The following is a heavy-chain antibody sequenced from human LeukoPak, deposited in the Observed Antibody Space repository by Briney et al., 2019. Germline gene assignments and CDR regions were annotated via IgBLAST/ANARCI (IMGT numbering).Heavy chain of an antibody. J-gene: IGHJ5*02. CDR2: LNPNSGDT. Sequence: ASMKVSCKASGYTFTGYFLHWVRQAPGQGLEWMGWLNPNSGDTNYSQKFQGRVTMTKDTSITTAYMELSSLRSDDTALYYCARGPFRNVDITMVASRFDPWGQGTLVTVSS. D-gene: IGHD3-10*01. CDR3: ARGPFRNVDITMVASRFDP. CDR1: GYTFTGYF. V-gene: IGHV1-2*02.